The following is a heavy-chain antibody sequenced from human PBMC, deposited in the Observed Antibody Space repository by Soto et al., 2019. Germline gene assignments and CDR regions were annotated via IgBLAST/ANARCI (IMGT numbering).Heavy chain of an antibody. V-gene: IGHV3-53*04. J-gene: IGHJ4*02. CDR2: IYSGGST. CDR1: GFTVSSNY. D-gene: IGHD1-1*01. CDR3: ARDKNGYFDY. Sequence: AGGSLRLSCAASGFTVSSNYMSWVRQAPGKGLEWVSVIYSGGSTYYADSVKGRFTISRHNSKNTLYLQMNGLRAEDTAVYYCARDKNGYFDYWGQGTLVTVSS.